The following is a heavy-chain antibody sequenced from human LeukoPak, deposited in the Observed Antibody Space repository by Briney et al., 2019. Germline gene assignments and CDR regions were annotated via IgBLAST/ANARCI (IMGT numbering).Heavy chain of an antibody. Sequence: ASVKVSCKASGYTFTSYYMHWVRQAPGQGLEWMGIINPSGGSTSYAQKFQGRVTMTRDTSTSTVYMELSSLRSEDTAVYYCARDWGRSGSYSQPLNWFDPWGQGTLVTVSS. CDR2: INPSGGST. CDR3: ARDWGRSGSYSQPLNWFDP. D-gene: IGHD3-10*01. J-gene: IGHJ5*02. CDR1: GYTFTSYY. V-gene: IGHV1-46*01.